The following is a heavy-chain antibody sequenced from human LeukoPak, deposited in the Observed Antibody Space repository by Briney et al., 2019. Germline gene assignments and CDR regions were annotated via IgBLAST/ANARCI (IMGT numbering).Heavy chain of an antibody. CDR2: INHSGST. CDR1: GGSFSGYY. D-gene: IGHD2-15*01. Sequence: PSETLSLTCAVYGGSFSGYYWSWIRQPPGKGLEWIGEINHSGSTNYNPSLKSRVTISVDTSKNQFSLQLNSVTPEDTAVYYCARGAQVVGYYYIDEWGKGTTVTVSS. V-gene: IGHV4-34*01. CDR3: ARGAQVVGYYYIDE. J-gene: IGHJ6*03.